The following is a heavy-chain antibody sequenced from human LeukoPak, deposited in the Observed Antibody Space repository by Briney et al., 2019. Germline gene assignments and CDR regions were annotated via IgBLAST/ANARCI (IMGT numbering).Heavy chain of an antibody. Sequence: PGGSLRLSCAASGFTFSSYEMNWVRQAPGKGLEWVSYISSSGSTIYYADSVKGRFTISRDNAKNLLYLQMNSLRAEDTAVYYCATYYYGSGSDYWGQGTLVTVSS. D-gene: IGHD3-10*01. CDR1: GFTFSSYE. J-gene: IGHJ4*02. CDR3: ATYYYGSGSDY. V-gene: IGHV3-48*03. CDR2: ISSSGSTI.